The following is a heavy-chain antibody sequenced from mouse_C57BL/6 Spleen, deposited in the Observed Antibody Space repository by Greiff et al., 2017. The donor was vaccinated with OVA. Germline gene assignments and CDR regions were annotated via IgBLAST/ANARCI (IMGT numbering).Heavy chain of an antibody. J-gene: IGHJ2*01. CDR2: IDPANGNT. CDR3: DFITTVVAPYFDY. Sequence: VQLQQSVAELVRPGASVKLSCTASGFNIKNTYMHWVKQRPEQGLEWIGRIDPANGNTKYAPKFQGKATITADTSSNTAYLQLSSLTSEDTAIEYCDFITTVVAPYFDYWGQGTTLTVSS. D-gene: IGHD1-1*01. CDR1: GFNIKNTY. V-gene: IGHV14-3*01.